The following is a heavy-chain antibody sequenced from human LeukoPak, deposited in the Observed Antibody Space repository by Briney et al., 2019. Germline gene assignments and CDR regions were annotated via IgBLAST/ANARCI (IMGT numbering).Heavy chain of an antibody. CDR3: ARDHYSRNDH. D-gene: IGHD6-13*01. V-gene: IGHV3-21*01. CDR2: ISISSNYI. J-gene: IGHJ4*02. CDR1: GFTFSVYT. Sequence: PGGSLRLSCEASGFTFSVYTMNWVRQAPGKGLEWVSSISISSNYIYYADSVKGRFTISRDNAKNSVYLQMNSLRDDDTALYYCARDHYSRNDHWGQGTLVTVSS.